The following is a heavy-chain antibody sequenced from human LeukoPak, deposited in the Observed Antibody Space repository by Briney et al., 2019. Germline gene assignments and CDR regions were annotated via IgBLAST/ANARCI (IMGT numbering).Heavy chain of an antibody. CDR3: ARDEVEVVPAAIGHKGFDY. CDR1: GFTFSNAW. V-gene: IGHV4-34*01. CDR2: INHSGST. J-gene: IGHJ4*02. Sequence: GSLRLSCAASGFTFSNAWMSWIRQPPGKGLEWIGEINHSGSTNYNPSLKSRVTISVDTSKNQFTLKLSSVTAADTAVYYCARDEVEVVPAAIGHKGFDYWGQGTLVTVSS. D-gene: IGHD2-2*01.